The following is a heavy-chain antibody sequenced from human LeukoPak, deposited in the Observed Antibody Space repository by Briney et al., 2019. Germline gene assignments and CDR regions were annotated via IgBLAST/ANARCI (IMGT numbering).Heavy chain of an antibody. CDR2: ISAYNGNT. D-gene: IGHD6-13*01. Sequence: WASVKVSCKASGYTFTSYGISWVRQAPGQGLEWMGWISAYNGNTNYAQKLQGRVTMTTDTSTSTAYMELRSLRSDDTAVYYCARWALGYSSSWYPKYNWFDPWGQGTLVTVSS. CDR3: ARWALGYSSSWYPKYNWFDP. V-gene: IGHV1-18*01. J-gene: IGHJ5*02. CDR1: GYTFTSYG.